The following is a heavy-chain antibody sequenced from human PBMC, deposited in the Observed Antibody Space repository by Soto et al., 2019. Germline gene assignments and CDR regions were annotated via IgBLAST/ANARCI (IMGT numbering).Heavy chain of an antibody. V-gene: IGHV1-3*01. Sequence: ASVKVSCKASGYTFTSYAMHWGRQAPGQRLEWMGWINAGNGNTKYSQKFQGRVTITRDTSASTAYMELSSLRSEDTAVYYCARDPENLAHGDYPFDYWGQGTLVTVSS. CDR3: ARDPENLAHGDYPFDY. CDR1: GYTFTSYA. J-gene: IGHJ4*02. D-gene: IGHD4-17*01. CDR2: INAGNGNT.